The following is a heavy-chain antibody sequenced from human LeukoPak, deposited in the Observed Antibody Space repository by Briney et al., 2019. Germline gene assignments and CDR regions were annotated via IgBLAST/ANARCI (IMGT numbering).Heavy chain of an antibody. CDR1: GGSISSYY. Sequence: SETLSLTCTVSGGSISSYYWSWIRQPPGKGLEWIGYIYYSGSTNYNPSLKSRVTISVDTSKNQFSLKLSSVTAADTAVYYCARIGGDYGGWFDPRGQGTLVTVSS. D-gene: IGHD4-17*01. CDR2: IYYSGST. J-gene: IGHJ5*02. V-gene: IGHV4-59*08. CDR3: ARIGGDYGGWFDP.